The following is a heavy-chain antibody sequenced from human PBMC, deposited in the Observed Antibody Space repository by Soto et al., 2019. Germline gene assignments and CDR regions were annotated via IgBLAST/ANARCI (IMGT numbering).Heavy chain of an antibody. J-gene: IGHJ4*02. CDR1: PFTFRSYS. V-gene: IGHV3-30*09. CDR2: ISYDGSKE. Sequence: QEQMVQSGGGVVQPGRSLRLSCAASPFTFRSYSMHWVRQAPGKGLEWVTSISYDGSKESYADSVKGRFAVSRDNSKNTLYLQMNSLRPEDTAVYYCARYCNGGACYSASLDYWGKGTQVTVSS. D-gene: IGHD2-15*01. CDR3: ARYCNGGACYSASLDY.